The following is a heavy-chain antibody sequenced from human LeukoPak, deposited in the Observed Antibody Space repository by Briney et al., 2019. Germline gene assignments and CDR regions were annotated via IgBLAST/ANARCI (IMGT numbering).Heavy chain of an antibody. CDR1: GGSISSSSYY. D-gene: IGHD3-10*01. CDR3: ARHEVKAAWFGHSVGWFDP. Sequence: SETLSLTCTVSGGSISSSSYYWGWIRQPPGKGLVWIGSIYYSGSTYYNPSLKSRVTISVDTSKNQFSLELSSVTAADTAVYYCARHEVKAAWFGHSVGWFDPWGQGTLVTVSS. CDR2: IYYSGST. J-gene: IGHJ5*02. V-gene: IGHV4-39*01.